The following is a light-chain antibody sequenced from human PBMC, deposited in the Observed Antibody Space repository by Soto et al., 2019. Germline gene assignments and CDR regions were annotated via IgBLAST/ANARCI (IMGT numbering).Light chain of an antibody. Sequence: QSALTQPASVSGSPGQSITISCTGTSNDVGGYNYVSWCQQHPGKAPKLIIYDVSSRPSGVSYRFSASKSGNTASLTISGLQAEDEADYYCSSYASSNTVVFGGGTKVTVL. V-gene: IGLV2-14*01. CDR1: SNDVGGYNY. CDR2: DVS. CDR3: SSYASSNTVV. J-gene: IGLJ2*01.